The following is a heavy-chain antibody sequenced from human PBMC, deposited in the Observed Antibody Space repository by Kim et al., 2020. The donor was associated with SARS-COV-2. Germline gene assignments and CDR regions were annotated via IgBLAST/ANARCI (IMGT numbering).Heavy chain of an antibody. CDR2: GSNQ. J-gene: IGHJ4*02. V-gene: IGHV3-33*01. Sequence: GSNQYYADSVTGRVTISRDNSKNTLYLTMNSLRAAETAVYYCARDHDFLLGGQGTLVTVSS. D-gene: IGHD3-3*01. CDR3: ARDHDFLL.